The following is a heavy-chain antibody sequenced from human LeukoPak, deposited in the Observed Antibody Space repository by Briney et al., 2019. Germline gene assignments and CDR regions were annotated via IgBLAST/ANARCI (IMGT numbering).Heavy chain of an antibody. J-gene: IGHJ6*02. CDR1: GYTFTSYG. V-gene: IGHV1-2*02. CDR3: ARDRNDFWSGYYSGPYGMDV. D-gene: IGHD3-3*01. Sequence: GASVKVSCKASGYTFTSYGISWVRQAPGQGLEWMGWINPNSGGTNYAQKFQGRVTMTRDTSISTAYMELSRLRSDDTAVYYCARDRNDFWSGYYSGPYGMDVWGQGTTVTVSS. CDR2: INPNSGGT.